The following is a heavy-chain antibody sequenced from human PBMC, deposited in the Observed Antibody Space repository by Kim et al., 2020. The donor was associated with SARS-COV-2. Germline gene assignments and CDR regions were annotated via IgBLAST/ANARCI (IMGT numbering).Heavy chain of an antibody. CDR1: GYTFTSYG. CDR2: ISAYNGNT. Sequence: ASVKVSCKASGYTFTSYGISWVRQAPGQGLEWMGWISAYNGNTNYAQKLQGRVTMTTDTSTSTAYMELRSLRSDDTAVYYCARSGYYYGSGSYYNPRFDPWGQGTLVTVSS. J-gene: IGHJ5*02. D-gene: IGHD3-10*01. CDR3: ARSGYYYGSGSYYNPRFDP. V-gene: IGHV1-18*01.